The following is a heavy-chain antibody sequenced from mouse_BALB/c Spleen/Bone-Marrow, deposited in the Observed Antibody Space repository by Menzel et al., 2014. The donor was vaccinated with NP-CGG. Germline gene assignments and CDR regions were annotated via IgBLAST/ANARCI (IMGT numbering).Heavy chain of an antibody. J-gene: IGHJ2*01. V-gene: IGHV5-17*02. D-gene: IGHD2-1*01. CDR3: ARSHFYGNYFDY. CDR1: GFTFSNFG. Sequence: EVKVVESGGGLVQPGGPRKLSCAASGFTFSNFGMHWFRQSPEKGLEWVAFVSTGSTIIYYADTVKGRFTISRDNPENTLFLQMTSLRSEDTAIYYCARSHFYGNYFDYWGQGTTLTVSS. CDR2: VSTGSTII.